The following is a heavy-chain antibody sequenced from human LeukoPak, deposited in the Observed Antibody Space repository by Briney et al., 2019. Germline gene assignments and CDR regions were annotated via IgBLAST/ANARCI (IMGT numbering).Heavy chain of an antibody. CDR2: IYTSGST. Sequence: SETLSLTCTVSDGSISSGSYYWSWIRQPAGKGLEWIGRIYTSGSTNYNPSLKSRVTISVDTSKNQFSLKLSSVTAADTAVYYCASTTVVPAAKGYNWFDPWGQGTLVTVSS. CDR3: ASTTVVPAAKGYNWFDP. CDR1: DGSISSGSYY. J-gene: IGHJ5*02. V-gene: IGHV4-61*02. D-gene: IGHD2-2*01.